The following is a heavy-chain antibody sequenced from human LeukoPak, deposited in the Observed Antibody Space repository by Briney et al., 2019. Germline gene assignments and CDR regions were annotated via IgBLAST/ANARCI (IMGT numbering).Heavy chain of an antibody. CDR1: GDSVSSKSAV. V-gene: IGHV6-1*01. D-gene: IGHD5-24*01. J-gene: IGHJ5*02. CDR3: ARGGDGYNFYNWFDP. Sequence: SQTLSLTCAISGDSVSSKSAVWNWIRQSPSRGREWLGRTYHRSKWYNEYAVSVKSRITINPDTSKNQFSLQLSSVTPEDTAVYYSARGGDGYNFYNWFDPWGQGTLVTVSS. CDR2: TYHRSKWYN.